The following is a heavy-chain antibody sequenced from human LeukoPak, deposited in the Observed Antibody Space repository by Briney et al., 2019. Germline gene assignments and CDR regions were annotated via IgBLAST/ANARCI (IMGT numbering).Heavy chain of an antibody. CDR1: GFTFSSYA. D-gene: IGHD2-15*01. CDR2: ISYDGSNK. J-gene: IGHJ4*02. V-gene: IGHV3-30-3*01. Sequence: GGSLRLSCAASGFTFSSYAMHWVRQAPGKGLGRVAVISYDGSNKYYADSVKGRFTISRDNSKNTLYLQMNSLRAEDTAVYYCARDLCSGGSCYSHYWGQGTLVTVSS. CDR3: ARDLCSGGSCYSHY.